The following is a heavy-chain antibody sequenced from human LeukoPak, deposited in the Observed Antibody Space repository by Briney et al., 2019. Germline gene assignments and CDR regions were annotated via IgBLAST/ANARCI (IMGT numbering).Heavy chain of an antibody. CDR1: GFNFRDYT. Sequence: PGGSLRLSCTGSGFNFRDYTMSWFRQAPGKGLEWVAVISYDGSNKYYADSVKGRFTISRDNSKNTLYLQMNSLRAEDTAVYYCAKEWGGGIAAALDYWGQGTLVTVSS. D-gene: IGHD6-13*01. V-gene: IGHV3-30*04. J-gene: IGHJ4*02. CDR3: AKEWGGGIAAALDY. CDR2: ISYDGSNK.